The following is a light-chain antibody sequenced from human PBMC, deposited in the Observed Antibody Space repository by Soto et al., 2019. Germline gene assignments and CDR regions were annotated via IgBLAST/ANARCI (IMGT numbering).Light chain of an antibody. CDR2: GES. V-gene: IGKV1-17*01. Sequence: DIQMTQSPSSLSASVGDRVTITCRASQGIRNDLGWYQQKPGKAPKLLIYGESSLQSGVPSTFSGSGSGTELTLTLSSDQPEDFATYYSLQHDTYPQTFGQGTKVELK. CDR3: LQHDTYPQT. J-gene: IGKJ1*01. CDR1: QGIRND.